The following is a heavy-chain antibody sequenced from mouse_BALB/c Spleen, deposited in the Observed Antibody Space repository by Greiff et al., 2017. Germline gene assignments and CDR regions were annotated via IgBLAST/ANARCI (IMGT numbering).Heavy chain of an antibody. CDR2: ISSGGSYT. D-gene: IGHD3-2*01. J-gene: IGHJ3*01. CDR3: ARVTARATGFAY. Sequence: EVNLVESGGGLVKPGGSLKLSCAASGFTFSSYAMSWVRQSPEKRLEWVAEISSGGSYTYYPDTVTGRFTISRDNAKNTLYLEMSSLRSEDTAMYYCARVTARATGFAYWGQGTLVTVSA. CDR1: GFTFSSYA. V-gene: IGHV5-9-4*01.